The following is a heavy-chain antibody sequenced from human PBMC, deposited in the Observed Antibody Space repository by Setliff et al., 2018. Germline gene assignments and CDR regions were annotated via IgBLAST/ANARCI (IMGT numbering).Heavy chain of an antibody. J-gene: IGHJ5*02. CDR3: VPGIATAGKVS. V-gene: IGHV3-7*03. CDR1: GFTFSSRW. D-gene: IGHD6-13*01. Sequence: GGSLRLSCAASGFTFSSRWMGWVRQAPGKGLEWVANLKYDGSESFYVDSVKGRFTISRDNAKNSLYLQMNSLRAEDTAVYYCVPGIATAGKVSWGQGTLVTVSS. CDR2: LKYDGSES.